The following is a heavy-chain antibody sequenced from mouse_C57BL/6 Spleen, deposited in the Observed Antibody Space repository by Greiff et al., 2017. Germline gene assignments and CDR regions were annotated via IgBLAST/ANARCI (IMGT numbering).Heavy chain of an antibody. V-gene: IGHV3-1*01. J-gene: IGHJ2*01. Sequence: EVKLVESGPGMVKPSQSLSLTCTVTGYSITSGYDWHWIRHFPGNKLEWMGYISYSGSTNYNPSLKSRISITHDTSKNHFFLKLNPVTTEDTATYYCARADYYGSSPTFDYWGQGTTLTVSS. CDR1: GYSITSGYD. CDR3: ARADYYGSSPTFDY. CDR2: ISYSGST. D-gene: IGHD1-1*01.